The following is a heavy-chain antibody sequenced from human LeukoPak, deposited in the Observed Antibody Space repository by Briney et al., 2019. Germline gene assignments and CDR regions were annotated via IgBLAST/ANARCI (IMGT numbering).Heavy chain of an antibody. CDR3: AKDDFDSSGYYYVFGAFDI. J-gene: IGHJ3*02. D-gene: IGHD3-22*01. CDR2: ISGSGGST. Sequence: GGSLRLSCAASGFTFSSYAMSWVRQAPGKGLEWVSTISGSGGSTYYADSVKGRFTISRDNSKNTLYLQMNSLRAEDTAVYYCAKDDFDSSGYYYVFGAFDIWGQGTMVTVSS. V-gene: IGHV3-23*01. CDR1: GFTFSSYA.